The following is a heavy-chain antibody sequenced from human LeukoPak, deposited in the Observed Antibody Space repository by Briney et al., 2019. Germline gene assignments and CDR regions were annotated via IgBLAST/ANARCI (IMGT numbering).Heavy chain of an antibody. CDR3: ARGGSDTAMAHDY. J-gene: IGHJ4*02. CDR1: GFTFSNHW. D-gene: IGHD5-18*01. V-gene: IGHV3-74*01. Sequence: GGSLRLSCAASGFTFSNHWMHWVRQAPGKGLMWVSRINRGGSRTDYADSVKGRFTISRDDAKNTLYLQLNSLRAEDTAVYFCARGGSDTAMAHDYWGQGNLVTVSS. CDR2: INRGGSRT.